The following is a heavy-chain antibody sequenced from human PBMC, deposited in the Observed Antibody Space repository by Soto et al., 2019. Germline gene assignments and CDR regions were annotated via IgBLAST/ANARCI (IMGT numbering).Heavy chain of an antibody. J-gene: IGHJ5*02. Sequence: EVQLVESGGGLVKPGGSLRLSCAASGFTFRSFTMNWVRQAPGKGLEWVSTISSNSAYIYYTDALRGRFTISRDNAKNSLHLQMNSLSAEDTAVYYCTRDASRDSSARGWFDPWGQGTLVTVSS. CDR1: GFTFRSFT. CDR3: TRDASRDSSARGWFDP. CDR2: ISSNSAYI. D-gene: IGHD6-13*01. V-gene: IGHV3-21*02.